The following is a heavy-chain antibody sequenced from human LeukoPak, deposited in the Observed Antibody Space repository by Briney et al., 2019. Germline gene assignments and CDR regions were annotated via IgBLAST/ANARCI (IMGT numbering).Heavy chain of an antibody. CDR1: GYTFTSYY. CDR3: AALAVAGTGDYYYYGMDV. J-gene: IGHJ6*04. CDR2: INPGGGST. D-gene: IGHD6-19*01. V-gene: IGHV1-46*01. Sequence: ASVKVSCKASGYTFTSYYMHWVRQAPGQGLEWMGIINPGGGSTSYAQKFQGRVTMTRDTSTSTVYMELSSLRSEDTAVYYCAALAVAGTGDYYYYGMDVWGKGTTVTVSS.